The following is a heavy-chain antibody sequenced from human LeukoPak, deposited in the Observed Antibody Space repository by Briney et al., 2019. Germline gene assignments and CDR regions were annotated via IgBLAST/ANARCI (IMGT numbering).Heavy chain of an antibody. CDR1: GGSISSGSYY. J-gene: IGHJ4*02. CDR3: ARDPGDYYDSSGFFDY. CDR2: IYTSGST. D-gene: IGHD3-22*01. V-gene: IGHV4-61*02. Sequence: PSQTLSLTCTVSGGSISSGSYYWSWIRQPAGKGLEWIGRIYTSGSTNYNPSLKSRLTISVDTSKNQFSLKLSSVTAADTAVYYCARDPGDYYDSSGFFDYWGQGTLVTVSS.